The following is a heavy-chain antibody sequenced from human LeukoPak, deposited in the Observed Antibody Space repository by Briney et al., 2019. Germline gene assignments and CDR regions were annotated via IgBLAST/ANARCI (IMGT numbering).Heavy chain of an antibody. CDR3: ARDYGGSYPPFDY. V-gene: IGHV4-39*07. J-gene: IGHJ4*02. Sequence: SETLSLTCTVSGGSISSYYWGWIRQPPGKGLEWIGSIYYSGSTYYNPSLKSRVTISVDTSKNQFSLKLSSVTAADTAVYYCARDYGGSYPPFDYWGQGTLVTVSS. CDR1: GGSISSYY. CDR2: IYYSGST. D-gene: IGHD1-26*01.